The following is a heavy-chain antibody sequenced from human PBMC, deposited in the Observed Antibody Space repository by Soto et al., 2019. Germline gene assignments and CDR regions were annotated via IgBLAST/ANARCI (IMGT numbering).Heavy chain of an antibody. D-gene: IGHD6-6*01. CDR3: ARVHLVRTSSYYCGMDV. CDR2: ILVGGST. V-gene: IGHV3-23*01. CDR1: GFTCSSYD. J-gene: IGHJ6*02. Sequence: GGSLRLSCAASGFTCSSYDMSWVRQAPGKGLEWVSTILVGGSTHYPDSVKGRFTISRDNAESSLVLQMNSLTVDDTAVYHCARVHLVRTSSYYCGMDVWGPGTTVTVYS.